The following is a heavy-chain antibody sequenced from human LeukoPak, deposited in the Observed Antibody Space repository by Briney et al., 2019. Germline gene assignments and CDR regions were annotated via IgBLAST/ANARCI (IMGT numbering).Heavy chain of an antibody. D-gene: IGHD2-2*02. V-gene: IGHV4-38-2*02. CDR3: ARGGYCSSTSCYNFQH. Sequence: SGPGLVKPSETLSLTCTVSGYSISSGYYWGWIRQPPGKGLEWIGSIYHSGSTYYNPSLKSRVTISVDTSKNQFSLKLSSVTAADTAVYYCARGGYCSSTSCYNFQHWGQGTLVTVSS. CDR1: GYSISSGYY. J-gene: IGHJ1*01. CDR2: IYHSGST.